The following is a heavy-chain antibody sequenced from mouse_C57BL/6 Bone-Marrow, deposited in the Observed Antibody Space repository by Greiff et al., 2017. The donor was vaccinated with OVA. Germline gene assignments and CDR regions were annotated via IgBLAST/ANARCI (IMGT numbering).Heavy chain of an antibody. CDR2: IWGDGST. V-gene: IGHV2-3*01. J-gene: IGHJ2*01. CDR3: AKGAYYDGSSLGY. D-gene: IGHD1-1*01. CDR1: GFSLTSYG. Sequence: QVQLKESGPGLVAPSPSLSITCTASGFSLTSYGVSWVRQPPGKGLEWLGVIWGDGSTNNHSALLSRLGIRKDNSNSQVSLKLNRQQTHDTATYDCAKGAYYDGSSLGYGGQGTTLTVSA.